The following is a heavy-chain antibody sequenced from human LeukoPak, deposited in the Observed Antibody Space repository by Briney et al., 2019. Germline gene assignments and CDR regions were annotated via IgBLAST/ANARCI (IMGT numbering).Heavy chain of an antibody. J-gene: IGHJ4*02. CDR1: GGSISSYY. CDR2: INHSGST. V-gene: IGHV4-34*01. CDR3: ARFATSGTRGAFDY. D-gene: IGHD3-10*01. Sequence: PSETLSLTCTVSGGSISSYYWSWIRQPPGKGLEWIGEINHSGSTNYNPSLKSRVTISVDTSKNQFSLKLSSVTAADTAVYYCARFATSGTRGAFDYWGQGTLVTVSS.